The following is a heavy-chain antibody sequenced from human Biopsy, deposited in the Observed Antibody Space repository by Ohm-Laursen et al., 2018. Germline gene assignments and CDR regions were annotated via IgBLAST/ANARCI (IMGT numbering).Heavy chain of an antibody. V-gene: IGHV4-34*12. CDR2: IFYRGST. CDR1: NVSFSSFY. J-gene: IGHJ5*02. D-gene: IGHD3-22*01. Sequence: SETLSLTCAVYNVSFSSFYWSWIRQPPGKGLEWIGSIFYRGSTHYKPSLKSRVNISVDTSKSQFSLKLNSVTAADTAVYYCARDYDTSGYYYVSWGQGTLVTVSS. CDR3: ARDYDTSGYYYVS.